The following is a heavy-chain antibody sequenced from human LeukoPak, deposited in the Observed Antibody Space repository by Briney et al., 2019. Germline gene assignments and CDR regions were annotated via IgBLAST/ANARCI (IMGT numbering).Heavy chain of an antibody. CDR3: ARIGINSGYSKAFDI. CDR2: IHTSGST. Sequence: SETLSLTCTVSGGSISSYYWSWIRQPAGKGLEWIGRIHTSGSTNYNPSLKSRVTMSVDTSKNQFSLKLSSVTAADTAVYYCARIGINSGYSKAFDIWGQGTMVTVSS. V-gene: IGHV4-4*07. D-gene: IGHD3-22*01. J-gene: IGHJ3*02. CDR1: GGSISSYY.